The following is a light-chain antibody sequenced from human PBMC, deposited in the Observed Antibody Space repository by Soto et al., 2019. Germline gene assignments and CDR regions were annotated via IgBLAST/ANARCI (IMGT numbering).Light chain of an antibody. CDR3: QQRSNWLLT. V-gene: IGKV3-11*01. J-gene: IGKJ4*01. Sequence: EIVLTQSPATLSLSPGERATLSCRASQSVSSYLAWYQQKPGQAPRLLIYDASNSATGIPARFSGSGSGTDFTLTISSLEPEDFAVYYCQQRSNWLLTFGGGTKVDIK. CDR2: DAS. CDR1: QSVSSY.